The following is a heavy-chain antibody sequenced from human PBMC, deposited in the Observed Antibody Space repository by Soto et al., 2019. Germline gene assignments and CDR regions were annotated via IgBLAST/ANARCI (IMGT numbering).Heavy chain of an antibody. D-gene: IGHD3-10*01. V-gene: IGHV1-69*13. CDR1: GGTFSNYA. CDR2: INPMFGTS. CDR3: ARVVRTGFYGMDV. Sequence: ASVKVSCKASGGTFSNYAISWVRQAPGQGLEWVGGINPMFGTSNYAQNFQGRVSITADESTSTAYMELSSLRSEDTAVYYCARVVRTGFYGMDVWGQGTTVTVSS. J-gene: IGHJ6*02.